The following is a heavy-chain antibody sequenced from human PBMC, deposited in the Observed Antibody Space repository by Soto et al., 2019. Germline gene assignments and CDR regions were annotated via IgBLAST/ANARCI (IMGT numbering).Heavy chain of an antibody. CDR2: IIPIFGTA. CDR1: GVTFSSYA. D-gene: IGHD3-10*01. Sequence: SVKVSCKASGVTFSSYAISWVRQAPGQGLEWMGGIIPIFGTANYAQKFQGRATVTADESTSTAYMELSSLRSEDTAVYYCARGGYYGSGSYHYYGMDVWGQGTTVTVSS. V-gene: IGHV1-69*13. J-gene: IGHJ6*02. CDR3: ARGGYYGSGSYHYYGMDV.